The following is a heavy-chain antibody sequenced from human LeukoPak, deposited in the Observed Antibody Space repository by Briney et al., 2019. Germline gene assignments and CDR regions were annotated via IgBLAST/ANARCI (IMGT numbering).Heavy chain of an antibody. J-gene: IGHJ4*02. V-gene: IGHV3-66*01. D-gene: IGHD3-16*02. Sequence: GGSLRLSCAASGFTVSSNYMSWVRQAPGKGLEWVSVIYSGGSTYYADSVKGRFTISRDNSKNTLYLQMNSLRAEDTAVYYCARDPGTYYDYVWGSYRYTGIDYWGQGTLVTVSS. CDR3: ARDPGTYYDYVWGSYRYTGIDY. CDR1: GFTVSSNY. CDR2: IYSGGST.